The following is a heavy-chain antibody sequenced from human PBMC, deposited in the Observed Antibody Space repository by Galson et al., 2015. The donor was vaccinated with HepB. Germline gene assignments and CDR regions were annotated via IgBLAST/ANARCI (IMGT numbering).Heavy chain of an antibody. CDR2: ISGSGGST. CDR3: AKAPYYDFWSGNYYFDY. V-gene: IGHV3-23*01. CDR1: GFTFSSYA. J-gene: IGHJ4*02. D-gene: IGHD3-3*01. Sequence: SLRLSCAASGFTFSSYAMSWVRQAPGKGLEWVSAISGSGGSTYYADSVKGRFTISRDNSKNTLYLQMNSLRAEDTAVYYCAKAPYYDFWSGNYYFDYWGQGTLVTVSS.